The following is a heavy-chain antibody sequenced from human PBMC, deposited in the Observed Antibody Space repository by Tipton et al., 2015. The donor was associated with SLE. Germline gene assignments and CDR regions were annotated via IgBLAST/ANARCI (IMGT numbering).Heavy chain of an antibody. Sequence: TLSLTCTVSGGSISSGSYYWSWIRQPAGKGLEWIGYIYTSGSTNYNPSLKSRVTISVDTSKNQFSLKLSSVTAADTAVYYCAREGITMVYAFEIWGQGTMVTVSS. J-gene: IGHJ3*02. CDR2: IYTSGST. D-gene: IGHD3-10*01. CDR1: GGSISSGSYY. V-gene: IGHV4-61*09. CDR3: AREGITMVYAFEI.